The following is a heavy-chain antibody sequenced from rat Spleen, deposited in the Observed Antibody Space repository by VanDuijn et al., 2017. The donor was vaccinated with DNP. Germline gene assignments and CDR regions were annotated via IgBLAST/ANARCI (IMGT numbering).Heavy chain of an antibody. J-gene: IGHJ1*01. CDR1: GFTFTHYD. CDR3: ARHGRVTTVATYWYFDF. CDR2: ISYEGSST. D-gene: IGHD1-3*01. V-gene: IGHV5-7*01. Sequence: EVQLVESGGDLVQPGRSLKLSCVASGFTFTHYDMAWVRQAPKKGLEWVATISYEGSSTYYRESVKGRFTISRDHAKSTLYLQMDSLRSEDTATYFCARHGRVTTVATYWYFDFWGPGTMVTVSS.